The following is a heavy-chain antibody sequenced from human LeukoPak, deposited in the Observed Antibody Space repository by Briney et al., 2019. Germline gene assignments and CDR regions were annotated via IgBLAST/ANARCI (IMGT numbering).Heavy chain of an antibody. D-gene: IGHD4-11*01. CDR1: GGSISSGDYY. V-gene: IGHV4-30-4*02. CDR3: ARISTVTTWSFGY. J-gene: IGHJ4*02. CDR2: IYYSGST. Sequence: PSETLSLTCTVSGGSISSGDYYWSWIRQPPGKGLEWIGYIYYSGSTYYNPSLKSRVTISVDTSKNQFSLKLSSVTAADTAVYYCARISTVTTWSFGYWGQGTLVTVSS.